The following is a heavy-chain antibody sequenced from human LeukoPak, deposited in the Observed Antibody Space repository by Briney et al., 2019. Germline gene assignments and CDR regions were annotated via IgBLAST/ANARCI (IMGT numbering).Heavy chain of an antibody. CDR2: ISGYNGNT. CDR1: GYIFNSYG. CDR3: ARVFGLFLIPTSYFDL. V-gene: IGHV1-18*01. J-gene: IGHJ4*02. Sequence: GASVKVSFKSSGYIFNSYGITWVRQAPGQGLEWMGWISGYNGNTKYAQKFQGRVTMTTDTPTSTGYMELRTLRSDDTAVYYCARVFGLFLIPTSYFDLWGQGSLVTVSS. D-gene: IGHD2-2*01.